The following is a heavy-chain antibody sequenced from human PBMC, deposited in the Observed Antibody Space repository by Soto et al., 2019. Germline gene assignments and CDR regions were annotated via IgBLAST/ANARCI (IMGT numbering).Heavy chain of an antibody. J-gene: IGHJ4*02. D-gene: IGHD6-13*01. Sequence: PGGSLRLSCAASGFTVSSNYMNWVRQAPGKGLEWVSIIYKDGSIYYADSVKGRFTISRDNSKSTLYLQMNSLRADDTAVYYCARTRAGTGNYFDYWGQGTLVTVSS. CDR2: IYKDGSI. CDR1: GFTVSSNY. V-gene: IGHV3-66*01. CDR3: ARTRAGTGNYFDY.